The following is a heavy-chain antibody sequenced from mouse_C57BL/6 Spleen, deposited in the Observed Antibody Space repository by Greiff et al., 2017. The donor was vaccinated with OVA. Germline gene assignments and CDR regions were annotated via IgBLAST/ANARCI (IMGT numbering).Heavy chain of an antibody. J-gene: IGHJ3*01. V-gene: IGHV14-4*01. Sequence: VQLQQSGAELVRPGASVKLSCTASGFNIKDDYMHWVKQRPEQGLEWIGWIDPENGDTEYASKFQGKATITADPSSNTAYLQLSSLTSEDTAVYYCTTRGNYVWFAYWGQGTLVTVSA. CDR2: IDPENGDT. CDR1: GFNIKDDY. D-gene: IGHD2-1*01. CDR3: TTRGNYVWFAY.